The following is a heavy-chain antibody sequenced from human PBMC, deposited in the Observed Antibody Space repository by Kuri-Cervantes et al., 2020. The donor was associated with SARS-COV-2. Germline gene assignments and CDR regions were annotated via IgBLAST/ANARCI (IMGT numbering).Heavy chain of an antibody. CDR1: GGSISSYY. CDR3: ARALWSGYCTFDI. CDR2: IYYSGST. D-gene: IGHD3-3*01. Sequence: SETLSLTCTVSGGSISSYYWSWIRQPPGRGLEWIGYIYYSGSTNYNPSLKSRVTISVDTSKNQFSLKLSSVTAADTAVYYCARALWSGYCTFDIWGQGTKVTVSS. J-gene: IGHJ3*02. V-gene: IGHV4-59*01.